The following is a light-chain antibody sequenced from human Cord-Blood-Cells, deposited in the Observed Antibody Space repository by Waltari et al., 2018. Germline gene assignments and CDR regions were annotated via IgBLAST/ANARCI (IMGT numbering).Light chain of an antibody. Sequence: QSALTQPPSASGSPGQSVTLSCTGTSRDVGGFNYVSWYQQHPGHAPKLMIYEVSKRPSGVPDRFSGSKSGNTASLTVSGLQAEDEADYYCSSYAGSNNFVVFGGGTKLTVL. CDR1: SRDVGGFNY. V-gene: IGLV2-8*01. J-gene: IGLJ2*01. CDR2: EVS. CDR3: SSYAGSNNFVV.